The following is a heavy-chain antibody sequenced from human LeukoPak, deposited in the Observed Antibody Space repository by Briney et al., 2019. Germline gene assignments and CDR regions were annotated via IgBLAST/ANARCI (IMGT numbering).Heavy chain of an antibody. V-gene: IGHV1-18*01. Sequence: ASVKVSCKASGYTFTSYGISWVRQAPGQGLEWMEWISAYNGNTNYAQKLQGRVTMTTDTSTSTAYMELRSLRSDDTAVYYCARVLYDGLVSWFDPWGQGTLVTVSS. J-gene: IGHJ5*02. CDR3: ARVLYDGLVSWFDP. CDR2: ISAYNGNT. CDR1: GYTFTSYG. D-gene: IGHD3-10*01.